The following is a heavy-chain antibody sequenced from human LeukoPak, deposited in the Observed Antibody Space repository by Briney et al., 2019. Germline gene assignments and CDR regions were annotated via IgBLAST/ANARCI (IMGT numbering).Heavy chain of an antibody. CDR2: INHSGST. V-gene: IGHV4-34*01. CDR1: GGSFSGYY. J-gene: IGHJ2*01. CDR3: ASSIAAVGWYFDL. D-gene: IGHD6-6*01. Sequence: SETLSLTCAVYGGSFSGYYWSWIRQPPGKGLEWIGEINHSGSTIYNPSLKSRVTISVDTSKNQFSLKLSSVTAADTAVYYCASSIAAVGWYFDLWGRGTLVTVSS.